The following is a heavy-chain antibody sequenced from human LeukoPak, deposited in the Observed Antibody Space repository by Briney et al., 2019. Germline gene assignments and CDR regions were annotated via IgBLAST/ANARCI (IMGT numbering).Heavy chain of an antibody. J-gene: IGHJ4*02. Sequence: ASVKVSCKASRYTFTDYYMHWVRQAPGQGLEWMGWINPKSGGTYYAQRFQGRVTMTRDTSISTVYMELSRLRSDDTAVYYCARLTRKTNYYGSGSYGYWGQGTLVTVSS. CDR2: INPKSGGT. CDR1: RYTFTDYY. V-gene: IGHV1-2*02. D-gene: IGHD3-10*01. CDR3: ARLTRKTNYYGSGSYGY.